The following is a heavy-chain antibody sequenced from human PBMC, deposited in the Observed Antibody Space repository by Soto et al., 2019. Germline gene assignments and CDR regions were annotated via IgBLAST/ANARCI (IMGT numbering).Heavy chain of an antibody. D-gene: IGHD2-8*01. Sequence: LSLTCTVSGGSISSGYYWGWIRQPPGKGLEWIGSIYHSGSTYYNPSLKSRVTISVDTSKNQFSLKLSSVTTADTAVYYCARKLVPFDYWGQGTLVTVSS. J-gene: IGHJ4*02. CDR1: GGSISSGYY. CDR2: IYHSGST. V-gene: IGHV4-38-2*02. CDR3: ARKLVPFDY.